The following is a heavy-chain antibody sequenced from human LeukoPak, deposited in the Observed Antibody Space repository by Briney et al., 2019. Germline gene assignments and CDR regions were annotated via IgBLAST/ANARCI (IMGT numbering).Heavy chain of an antibody. CDR3: ARDTDGMDV. CDR2: IYSGGST. V-gene: IGHV3-53*01. J-gene: IGHJ6*02. Sequence: PGGSLRLSCAASGFTFSSYSMNWVRQAPGKGLEWVSVIYSGGSTYYADSVKGRFTISRDNSKNTLYLQMNSLRAEDTAVYYCARDTDGMDVWGQGTTVTVSS. CDR1: GFTFSSYS.